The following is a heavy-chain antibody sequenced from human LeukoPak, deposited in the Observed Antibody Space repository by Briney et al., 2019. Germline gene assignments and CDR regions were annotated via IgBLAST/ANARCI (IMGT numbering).Heavy chain of an antibody. D-gene: IGHD4-23*01. Sequence: SETLSLTCAVYGGSFSDYSWTWIRQPPGKGLEWIGYIYYSGSTNYNPSLKSRVSMSVDTSKNQFSLKLTSVTAADTAVYYCARGGKATVVTMWGQGILVTVSS. CDR3: ARGGKATVVTM. V-gene: IGHV4-59*12. CDR2: IYYSGST. CDR1: GGSFSDYS. J-gene: IGHJ4*02.